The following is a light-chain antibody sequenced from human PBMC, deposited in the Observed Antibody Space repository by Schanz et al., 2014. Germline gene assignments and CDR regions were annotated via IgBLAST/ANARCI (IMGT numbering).Light chain of an antibody. CDR2: GAS. CDR3: QQRSNWPPYT. Sequence: EIVLTQSPGTLSLSPGERATLSCRGSQSLNSNYLAWYQHKPGQAPRVLIHGASNRATGIPARFSGSGSGTDFTLTITSLEPEDFAVYYCQQRSNWPPYTFGQGTKLEIK. CDR1: QSLNSNY. J-gene: IGKJ2*01. V-gene: IGKV3-11*01.